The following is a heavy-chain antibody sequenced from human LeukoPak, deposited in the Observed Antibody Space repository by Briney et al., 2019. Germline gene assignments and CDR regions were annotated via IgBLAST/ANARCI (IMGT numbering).Heavy chain of an antibody. CDR3: ARDWYCSSTSCYFFDY. J-gene: IGHJ4*02. CDR1: GFTFSSYW. Sequence: GGSLRLSCAASGFTFSSYWMSWVRQAPGKGLEWVANIKQDGSEKYYVDSVKGRFTISRDNAKNSLYLQMNSLRAEDTAVYYCARDWYCSSTSCYFFDYWGQGTLVTVSS. V-gene: IGHV3-7*01. D-gene: IGHD2-2*01. CDR2: IKQDGSEK.